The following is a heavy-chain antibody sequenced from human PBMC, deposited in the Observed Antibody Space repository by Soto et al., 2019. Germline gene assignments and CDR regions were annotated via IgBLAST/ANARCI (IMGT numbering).Heavy chain of an antibody. CDR2: IYYSGST. CDR1: GGSISSYY. CDR3: GRGYYYDSSGHYSGGPDYFDY. Sequence: SETLSLTCTVSGGSISSYYWSWIRQPPGKGLEWIGYIYYSGSTNYNPSLKSRVTISVDTSKNQFSLKLSSVTAADTAVYYCGRGYYYDSSGHYSGGPDYFDYWGQGTLVTVSS. J-gene: IGHJ4*02. D-gene: IGHD3-22*01. V-gene: IGHV4-59*01.